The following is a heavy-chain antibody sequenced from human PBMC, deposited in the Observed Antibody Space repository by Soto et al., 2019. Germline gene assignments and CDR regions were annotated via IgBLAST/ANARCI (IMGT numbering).Heavy chain of an antibody. CDR1: GYTFTSYY. V-gene: IGHV1-46*03. J-gene: IGHJ5*02. Sequence: QVQLVQSGAEVKKPGASVKVSCKASGYTFTSYYMHWVRQAPGQGLEWMGIINPSGGSTSYAQKCQGRGTVARGASTSAGDMELSSLRSEDTAVYYCARDGYYGSGSYYTAYNWFDPWGQGTLVTVSS. CDR2: INPSGGST. CDR3: ARDGYYGSGSYYTAYNWFDP. D-gene: IGHD3-10*01.